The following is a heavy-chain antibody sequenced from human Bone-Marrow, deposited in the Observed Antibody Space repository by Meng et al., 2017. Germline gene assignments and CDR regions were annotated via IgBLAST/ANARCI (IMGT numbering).Heavy chain of an antibody. J-gene: IGHJ2*01. CDR1: GYTFTGYY. CDR2: INPNSGGT. CDR3: ARVYCSSTSCLTNYWYFDL. V-gene: IGHV1-2*06. D-gene: IGHD2-2*01. Sequence: ASVKVSCKASGYTFTGYYMHWVRQAPGQGLEWMGRINPNSGGTNYAQKFQGRVTMTRDTSISTACMELSRLRSDDTAVYYCARVYCSSTSCLTNYWYFDLWGRGTLVTVSS.